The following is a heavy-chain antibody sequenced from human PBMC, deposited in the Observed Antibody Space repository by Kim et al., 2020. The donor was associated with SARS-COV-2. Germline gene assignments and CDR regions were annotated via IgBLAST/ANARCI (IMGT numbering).Heavy chain of an antibody. J-gene: IGHJ4*02. D-gene: IGHD1-26*01. CDR1: GFTFSSYA. CDR3: ARALGVSNYAPLDY. V-gene: IGHV3-30-3*01. CDR2: ISYDGSNK. Sequence: GGSLRLSCAASGFTFSSYAMHWVRQAPGKGLEWVAVISYDGSNKYYADSVKGRFTISRDNSKNTLYLQMNSLRAEDTAVYYCARALGVSNYAPLDYWGQGTLVTVSS.